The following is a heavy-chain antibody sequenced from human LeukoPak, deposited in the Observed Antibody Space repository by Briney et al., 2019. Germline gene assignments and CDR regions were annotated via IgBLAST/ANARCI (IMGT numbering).Heavy chain of an antibody. V-gene: IGHV1-2*02. CDR3: ARGRGGSCPT. D-gene: IGHD2-15*01. Sequence: ASVKVSCKASGYTFTGYYMHWVRQAPGQGLEWMGWINPNSGGTNYAWKFQGRVTMTGDTSISTAYMELTRLRSDDTAVYYCARGRGGSCPTWGQGTLVTVSS. CDR1: GYTFTGYY. CDR2: INPNSGGT. J-gene: IGHJ4*02.